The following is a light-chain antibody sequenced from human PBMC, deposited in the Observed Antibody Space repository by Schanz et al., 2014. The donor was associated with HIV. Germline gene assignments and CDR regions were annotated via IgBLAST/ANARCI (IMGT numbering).Light chain of an antibody. CDR1: SSDVGGYNY. V-gene: IGLV2-14*03. J-gene: IGLJ2*01. CDR2: DVS. Sequence: QSALTQPASMSGSPGQSITIPCTGTSSDVGGYNYLAWYQQHPGKAPKLMIYDVSYRPSGVSNRFSGSKSGKTASLTISGLQAEDEADYYCSSYTTSSPRVFGGGTKLTVL. CDR3: SSYTTSSPRV.